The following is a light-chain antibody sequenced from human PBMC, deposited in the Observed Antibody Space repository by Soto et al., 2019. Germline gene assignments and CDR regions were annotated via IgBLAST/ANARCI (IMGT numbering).Light chain of an antibody. CDR3: SSYTTSSTLYVV. V-gene: IGLV2-14*01. J-gene: IGLJ2*01. Sequence: QSALTRPASVSGSPGQSITISCTGPSSDVGGYDFVSWYQQHPGKAPKLMIYDVSNRPSGVSNRFSGSKSGNTASLTISGLQAEDEADYYCSSYTTSSTLYVVFGGGTKVTVL. CDR1: SSDVGGYDF. CDR2: DVS.